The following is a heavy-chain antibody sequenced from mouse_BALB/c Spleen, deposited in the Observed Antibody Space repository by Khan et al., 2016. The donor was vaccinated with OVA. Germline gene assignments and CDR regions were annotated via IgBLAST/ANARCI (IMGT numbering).Heavy chain of an antibody. V-gene: IGHV1-4*01. CDR1: GYTFTSYT. Sequence: QVQLQQSGAELARPGASVKMSCKASGYTFTSYTMHWIKQRPGQGLEWIGYINPNSDYTNYNQKFKDKATLTAGKSSSTAYMQLSSLTSEDSAVYYCAREGAYYRSDGWFAYWGQGTLVTVSA. CDR3: AREGAYYRSDGWFAY. J-gene: IGHJ3*01. D-gene: IGHD2-14*01. CDR2: INPNSDYT.